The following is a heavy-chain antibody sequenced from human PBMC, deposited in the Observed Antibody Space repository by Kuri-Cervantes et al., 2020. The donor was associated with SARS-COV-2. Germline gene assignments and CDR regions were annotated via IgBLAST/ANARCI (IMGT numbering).Heavy chain of an antibody. Sequence: GGSLRLSCAASGFTFSSYSMNWVRQAPGKGLEWVSSISSSSSYIYYADSVKGRFTISRDNAKNSLYLQMNSLRAEDTAVYYCARDPGAHGGDLYFDYWGQGTLVTVSS. CDR3: ARDPGAHGGDLYFDY. CDR1: GFTFSSYS. J-gene: IGHJ4*02. CDR2: ISSSSSYI. V-gene: IGHV3-21*01. D-gene: IGHD3-3*01.